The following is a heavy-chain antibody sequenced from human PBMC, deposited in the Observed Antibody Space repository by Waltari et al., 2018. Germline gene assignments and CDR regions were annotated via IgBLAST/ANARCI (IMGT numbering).Heavy chain of an antibody. CDR2: INHSGST. J-gene: IGHJ4*02. CDR1: GGSFSGYY. Sequence: QVQLQQWGAGLLKPSETLSLTCAVYGGSFSGYYWSWIRQPPGKGLEWIGEINHSGSTNSNPSLKSRFTISVDTSKNQVSLKLSSVTAADTAVYYCARGPPGYCSGGSCYLFDYWGQGTLVTVSS. D-gene: IGHD2-15*01. CDR3: ARGPPGYCSGGSCYLFDY. V-gene: IGHV4-34*01.